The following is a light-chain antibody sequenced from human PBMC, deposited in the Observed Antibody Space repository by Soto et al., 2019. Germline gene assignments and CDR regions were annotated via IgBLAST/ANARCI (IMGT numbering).Light chain of an antibody. CDR3: CSYAGSSTFSYV. CDR1: SSDVGSYNL. V-gene: IGLV2-23*03. Sequence: QSLLTQPASVSGSPGQSITISCTGTSSDVGSYNLVSWYQQHPGKAPKLMIYEGSKRPSGVSNRFSGSKSGNTASLTISGLQAEDEADYYCCSYAGSSTFSYVFGTGTKVTVL. J-gene: IGLJ1*01. CDR2: EGS.